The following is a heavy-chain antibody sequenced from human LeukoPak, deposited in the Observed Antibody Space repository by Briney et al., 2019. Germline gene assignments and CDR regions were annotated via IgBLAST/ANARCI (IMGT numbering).Heavy chain of an antibody. D-gene: IGHD3-10*01. Sequence: GGSLRLSCAASGFTFSSYAMSWVRQAPGKGLEWVSAISGSGGSTYYADSVKGRFTISRDNSKNTLYLQMNSLRAEDTAVYYCANDYYGSGSCYPEAAYWGQGTLVTVSS. CDR1: GFTFSSYA. CDR2: ISGSGGST. V-gene: IGHV3-23*01. J-gene: IGHJ4*02. CDR3: ANDYYGSGSCYPEAAY.